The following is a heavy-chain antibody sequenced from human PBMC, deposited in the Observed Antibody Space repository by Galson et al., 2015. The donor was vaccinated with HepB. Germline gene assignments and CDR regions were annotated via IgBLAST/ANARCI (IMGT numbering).Heavy chain of an antibody. V-gene: IGHV3-23*01. CDR3: AKEGAAMITLPSGAFDI. J-gene: IGHJ3*02. CDR2: INPRGGGT. Sequence: SLRLSCAASGYTFSSYGMSWVRQSSGKGLEWVSGINPRGGGTYYADYVKGRFTITRDKSKNTLYLKMNSLRAEDTAICYCAKEGAAMITLPSGAFDIWGQGTLVTVSS. CDR1: GYTFSSYG. D-gene: IGHD3-22*01.